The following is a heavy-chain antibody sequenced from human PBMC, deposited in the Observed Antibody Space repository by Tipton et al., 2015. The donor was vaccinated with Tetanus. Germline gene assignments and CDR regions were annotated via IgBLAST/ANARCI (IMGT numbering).Heavy chain of an antibody. CDR3: ARDRHSYESSGYYLFDN. CDR1: GGSFSLYY. D-gene: IGHD3-22*01. CDR2: ISHSGSS. J-gene: IGHJ4*02. V-gene: IGHV4-34*01. Sequence: LRLSCTVSGGSFSLYYWNWVRQSPGKGLEWIGEISHSGSSSYSPSLKSRVTISVDTSKNQFSLRLRSVAAADTAVYYCARDRHSYESSGYYLFDNWGQGTLVTVSA.